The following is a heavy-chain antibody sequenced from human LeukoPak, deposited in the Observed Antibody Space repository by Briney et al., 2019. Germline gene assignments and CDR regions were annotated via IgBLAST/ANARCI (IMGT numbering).Heavy chain of an antibody. CDR1: NAPISSHY. J-gene: IGHJ4*02. CDR3: ARRLWYSGSSGYYFDL. CDR2: INDSGST. D-gene: IGHD1-26*01. Sequence: SETLSLTCAVSNAPISSHYWSWIRQPPGKGLEYIGYINDSGSTKYNPSLKSRVTMSVDTSKNHFSLKVNSVTAADTAVYYCARRLWYSGSSGYYFDLWGQGTLVTVSS. V-gene: IGHV4-59*11.